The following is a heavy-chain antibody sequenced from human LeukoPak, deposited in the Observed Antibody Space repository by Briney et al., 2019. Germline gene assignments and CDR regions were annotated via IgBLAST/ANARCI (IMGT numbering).Heavy chain of an antibody. CDR2: FHYSEST. CDR3: ARHRFDSGVYYYYGMDV. J-gene: IGHJ6*02. V-gene: IGHV4-59*08. D-gene: IGHD3-10*01. Sequence: TSETLSLTCTASGDSIRSYYWSWIRQPPGKGLEWIGDFHYSESTNYNPSLKSRVTMSVDTSKNQFSLNLNSVTAADTAVYYCARHRFDSGVYYYYGMDVWGQGTTVTVSS. CDR1: GDSIRSYY.